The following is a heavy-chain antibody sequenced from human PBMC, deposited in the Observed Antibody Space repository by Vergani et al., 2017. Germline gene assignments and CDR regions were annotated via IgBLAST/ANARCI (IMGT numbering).Heavy chain of an antibody. CDR2: ISSNGGST. CDR1: GFTFSSYA. CDR3: VKDRGYCSSTSCYHFDD. J-gene: IGHJ4*02. D-gene: IGHD2-2*01. V-gene: IGHV3-64D*06. Sequence: EVQLVESGGGLVQPGGSLRLSCSASGFTFSSYAMHWVRQAPGQGLDYVSAISSNGGSTYYADSVKGRFTISRDISKNTLYLQMSSLRAEDTAVYYCVKDRGYCSSTSCYHFDDWGQGTLVTVSS.